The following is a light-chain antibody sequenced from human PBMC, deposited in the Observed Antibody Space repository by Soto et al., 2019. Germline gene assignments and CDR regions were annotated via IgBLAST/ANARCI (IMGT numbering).Light chain of an antibody. CDR2: AAS. Sequence: DIQMTQSPSSLSASVGDRVTITCRASQSISSYLNWYQQKPGKAPKLLIYAASSLQSGVPSRFSGSGSGTDFTLTISSLQAEDFATYYGQQSYSTPWTFGQGTKVEIK. J-gene: IGKJ1*01. V-gene: IGKV1-39*01. CDR3: QQSYSTPWT. CDR1: QSISSY.